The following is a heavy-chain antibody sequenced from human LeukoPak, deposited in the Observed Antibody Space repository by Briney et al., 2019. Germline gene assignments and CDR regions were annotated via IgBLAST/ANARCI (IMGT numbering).Heavy chain of an antibody. CDR3: ASARMVRGVNHAFDI. Sequence: ASVKVSCKASGYTFTSYGISWVRQAPGQGLEWMGWISAYNGNTNYAQKLQGRVTMTTDTSTSTAYMELRSLRSDDTAVYYCASARMVRGVNHAFDIWGQGTMVTVSS. D-gene: IGHD3-10*01. CDR2: ISAYNGNT. V-gene: IGHV1-18*01. J-gene: IGHJ3*02. CDR1: GYTFTSYG.